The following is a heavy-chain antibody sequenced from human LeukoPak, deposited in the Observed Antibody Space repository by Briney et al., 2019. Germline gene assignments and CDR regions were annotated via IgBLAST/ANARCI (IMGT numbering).Heavy chain of an antibody. Sequence: GGSLRLSCAASGFTFSSYGMHWVRQAPGKGLEWVSSIRGSGDSTYYADSVKGRFTISRDNSKNTLDLQMNNLRAEDTALYYCAKSTGIGYSCGYDFEYWGQGTLVTVSS. CDR3: AKSTGIGYSCGYDFEY. V-gene: IGHV3-23*01. J-gene: IGHJ4*02. CDR1: GFTFSSYG. CDR2: IRGSGDST. D-gene: IGHD5-18*01.